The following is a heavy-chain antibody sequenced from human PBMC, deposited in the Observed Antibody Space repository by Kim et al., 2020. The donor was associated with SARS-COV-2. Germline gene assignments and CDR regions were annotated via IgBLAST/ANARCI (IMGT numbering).Heavy chain of an antibody. CDR3: ARGTGAVTTLFPNFDY. CDR1: GGSFSGYY. J-gene: IGHJ4*02. Sequence: SETLSLTCAVYGGSFSGYYWSWIRQPPGKGLEWIGEINHSGSTNYNPSLKSRVTISVDTSKNQFSLKLSSVTAADTAVYYCARGTGAVTTLFPNFDYWGQGTLVTVSS. V-gene: IGHV4-34*01. CDR2: INHSGST. D-gene: IGHD4-17*01.